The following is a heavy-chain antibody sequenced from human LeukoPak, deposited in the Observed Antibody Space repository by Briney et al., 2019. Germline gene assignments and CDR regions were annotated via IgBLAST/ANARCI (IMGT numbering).Heavy chain of an antibody. CDR1: GISFSNYS. CDR3: ARAVYCSGGGCFWYFDL. Sequence: GGSPRLSRAASGISFSNYSMNWVRQAPGKGLEWVSLISSSSRFIYYGDSVKGRFTISRDNAKKSLYLQMNSLRAEDTAVYYCARAVYCSGGGCFWYFDLWGRGTLVTVSS. CDR2: ISSSSRFI. V-gene: IGHV3-21*01. D-gene: IGHD2-15*01. J-gene: IGHJ2*01.